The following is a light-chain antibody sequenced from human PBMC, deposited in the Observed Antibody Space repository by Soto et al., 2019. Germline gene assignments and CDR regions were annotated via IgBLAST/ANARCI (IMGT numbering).Light chain of an antibody. J-gene: IGKJ3*01. V-gene: IGKV3-20*01. CDR1: KSVSSNN. Sequence: EIVLTQSPGTLSLSPGERATLSCRASKSVSSNNLAWYQQRPGQAPRVVIYGASSRDSGIPERFSGSESGTDFPLPISRLEPEDFAVYYCQQYGRSPFTFGPGTKVDIK. CDR2: GAS. CDR3: QQYGRSPFT.